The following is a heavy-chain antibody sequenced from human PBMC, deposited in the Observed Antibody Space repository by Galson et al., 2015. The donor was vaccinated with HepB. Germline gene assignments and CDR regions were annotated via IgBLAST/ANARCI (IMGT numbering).Heavy chain of an antibody. CDR3: ARHPGRGSVGYAFDL. J-gene: IGHJ4*02. D-gene: IGHD5-12*01. Sequence: ETLSLTCSVSHGSINNYYWSWIRQSPGNRLAWIGYIYYNGDTTYNPSLGYRVGMSVDTSVNQVSLWLTSVTAADTAVYYCARHPGRGSVGYAFDLWGQGTLVTVSA. CDR1: HGSINNYY. CDR2: IYYNGDT. V-gene: IGHV4-59*08.